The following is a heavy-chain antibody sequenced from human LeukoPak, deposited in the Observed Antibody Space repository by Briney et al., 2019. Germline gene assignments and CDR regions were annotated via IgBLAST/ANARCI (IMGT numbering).Heavy chain of an antibody. CDR3: ARDETYCGADCSLDY. D-gene: IGHD2-21*01. CDR2: ISSSSTYI. CDR1: GFTFSSYS. V-gene: IGHV3-21*01. J-gene: IGHJ4*02. Sequence: GGSLRLSCAASGFTFSSYSMNWVRQAPGKGLEWVSSISSSSTYIYYADSVKGRFTLSRDNAKNSRYLQVNSLRAEDTAVYYCARDETYCGADCSLDYWGQGTLVTVSS.